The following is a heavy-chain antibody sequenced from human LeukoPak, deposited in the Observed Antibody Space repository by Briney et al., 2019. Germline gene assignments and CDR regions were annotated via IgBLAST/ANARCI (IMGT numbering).Heavy chain of an antibody. J-gene: IGHJ4*02. D-gene: IGHD3-9*01. CDR1: GFTFSNYA. Sequence: QPGASLRLSCAASGFTFSNYAMSWVRQAPGKGLEWVAAVSGRDDSTYYADSVKGRFTISRDTSKNTLYLQMNSLRGEDTAVYYYAKWGDYDILTGYYDSDYWGQGTLVTVSS. CDR3: AKWGDYDILTGYYDSDY. CDR2: VSGRDDST. V-gene: IGHV3-23*01.